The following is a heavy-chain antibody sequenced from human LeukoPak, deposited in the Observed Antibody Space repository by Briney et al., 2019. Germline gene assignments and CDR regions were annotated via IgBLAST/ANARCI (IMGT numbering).Heavy chain of an antibody. V-gene: IGHV1-46*01. CDR2: IKPSGGDT. D-gene: IGHD2-2*01. Sequence: ASVKVSCKTSGYTFTDYNLHWVRQAPGQRLEWMGIIKPSGGDTSYAQTFQGRVFMTRDTSTSTVYMELSSLRSEDTAVYYCARGNCSSTICYDGAFDIWGQGTMVTVSS. CDR1: GYTFTDYN. CDR3: ARGNCSSTICYDGAFDI. J-gene: IGHJ3*02.